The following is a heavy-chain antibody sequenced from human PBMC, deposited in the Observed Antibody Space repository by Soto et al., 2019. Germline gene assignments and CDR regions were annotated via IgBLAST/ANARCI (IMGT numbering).Heavy chain of an antibody. V-gene: IGHV3-23*01. CDR2: ISASATQT. J-gene: IGHJ5*02. Sequence: EARILESGGGLAQPGGSLKISCTASGFNFNIYAMSWVRQAPGKGLEWVSGISASATQTYYAESVKGRFAFSRDNSKSTLYLQLDSLTPEDTAIYYCAKPITSGGSNSWGPGTLVAVSS. CDR3: AKPITSGGSNS. D-gene: IGHD3-10*01. CDR1: GFNFNIYA.